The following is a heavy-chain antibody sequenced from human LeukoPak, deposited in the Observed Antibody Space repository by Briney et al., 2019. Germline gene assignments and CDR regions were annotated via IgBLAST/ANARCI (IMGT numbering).Heavy chain of an antibody. J-gene: IGHJ3*02. CDR2: IYYSGST. CDR3: ARYPVIAASGAFDI. Sequence: SETLSLTCTVSGGSISSSSYYWGWIRQPPGKGLEWIGSIYYSGSTYYNPSLKSRVTISVDTSKNQFSLKLSSVTAADTAVYYCARYPVIAASGAFDIWGQGTMVTVSS. V-gene: IGHV4-39*07. D-gene: IGHD6-6*01. CDR1: GGSISSSSYY.